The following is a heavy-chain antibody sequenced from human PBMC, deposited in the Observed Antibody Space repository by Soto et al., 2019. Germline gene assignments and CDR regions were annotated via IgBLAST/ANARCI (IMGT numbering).Heavy chain of an antibody. CDR1: GGTFSSYA. D-gene: IGHD1-26*01. V-gene: IGHV1-69*01. J-gene: IGHJ5*02. CDR2: IIPIFGTA. Sequence: QVQLVQSGAEVKKPRSSVKDSCKASGGTFSSYAISWVRQAPGQGLEWMGGIIPIFGTANYAQKFQGRVTITADEFTSAAYMELSSLRSEDTAVYYCARYTVGATNWFDPWGQGTLVTVSS. CDR3: ARYTVGATNWFDP.